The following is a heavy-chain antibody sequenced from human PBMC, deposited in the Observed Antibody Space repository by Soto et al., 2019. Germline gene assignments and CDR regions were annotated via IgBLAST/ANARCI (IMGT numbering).Heavy chain of an antibody. J-gene: IGHJ4*02. V-gene: IGHV1-8*01. D-gene: IGHD4-4*01. CDR3: ARGRGYSIPFDY. CDR1: GYTFTSYD. CDR2: MNPNSGNT. Sequence: ASVKVSCKASGYTFTSYDINWVRQATGQGLEWMGWMNPNSGNTGYAQKFQGRVTMTRNTSISTAYMELSSLRSEDTAVYYCARGRGYSIPFDYWGQGTLVTVSS.